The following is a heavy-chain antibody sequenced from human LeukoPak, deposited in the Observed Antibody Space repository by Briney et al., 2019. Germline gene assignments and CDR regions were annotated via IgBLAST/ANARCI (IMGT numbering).Heavy chain of an antibody. V-gene: IGHV6-1*01. CDR3: ARGDTSMVD. Sequence: SQTLSLTCAISGDSVYSNSVACNWIRQSPSRGLEWLGRTYYKSKWYNNYAVSVKSRITINPDTSKNQFSLQLNSVTPEDAAVYYCARGDTSMVDWGQGTLVTVSS. J-gene: IGHJ4*02. D-gene: IGHD5-18*01. CDR2: TYYKSKWYN. CDR1: GDSVYSNSVA.